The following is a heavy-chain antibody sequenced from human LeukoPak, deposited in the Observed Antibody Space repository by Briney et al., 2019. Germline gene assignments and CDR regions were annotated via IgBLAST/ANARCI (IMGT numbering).Heavy chain of an antibody. CDR2: ISGSGGST. Sequence: GGSLRLSCAASGFSFSNYGMHWVRQAPGKGLEWVSAISGSGGSTYYADSVKGRFTISRDNSKNTLYLQMNSLRAEDTAVYYCAKDYGDWYYFDYWGQGTLVTVSS. CDR1: GFSFSNYG. V-gene: IGHV3-23*01. CDR3: AKDYGDWYYFDY. J-gene: IGHJ4*02. D-gene: IGHD4-17*01.